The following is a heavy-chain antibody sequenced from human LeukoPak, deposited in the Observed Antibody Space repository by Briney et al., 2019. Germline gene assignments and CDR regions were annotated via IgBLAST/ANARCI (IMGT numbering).Heavy chain of an antibody. D-gene: IGHD6-19*01. Sequence: ASVKVSCKVSGYTLTELSMHWVRQAPGKGLEWMGGFDPEDGETIYAQKFQGRVTMTEDTSTDTAYMELSSLRSEDTAVYYCATDRGIAVAFDYWGQGTLVTVSP. CDR1: GYTLTELS. CDR3: ATDRGIAVAFDY. V-gene: IGHV1-24*01. J-gene: IGHJ4*02. CDR2: FDPEDGET.